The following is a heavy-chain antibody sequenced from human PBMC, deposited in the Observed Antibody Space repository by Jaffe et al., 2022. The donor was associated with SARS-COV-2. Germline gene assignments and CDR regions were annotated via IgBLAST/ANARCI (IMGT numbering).Heavy chain of an antibody. CDR3: ARDWAGMDV. CDR2: IYTSGST. J-gene: IGHJ6*02. Sequence: QVQLQESGPGLVKPSQTLSLTCTVSGGSISSGSYYWSWIRQPAGKGLEWIGRIYTSGSTNYNPSLKSRVTISVDTSKNQFSLKLSSVTAADTAVYYCARDWAGMDVWGQGTTVTVSS. V-gene: IGHV4-61*02. D-gene: IGHD3-16*01. CDR1: GGSISSGSYY.